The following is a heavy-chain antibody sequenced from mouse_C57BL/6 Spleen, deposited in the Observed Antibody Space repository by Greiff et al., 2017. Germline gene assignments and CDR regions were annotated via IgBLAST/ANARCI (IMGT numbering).Heavy chain of an antibody. J-gene: IGHJ3*01. CDR3: APDYYGSRGFAY. D-gene: IGHD1-1*01. Sequence: VKLQESGAELVMPGASVKLSCKASGYTFTSYWMHWVKQRPGQGLEWIGEIDPSDSYTNYNQKFKGKSTLTVDKSSSTAYMQLSSLTSEDSAVYYCAPDYYGSRGFAYWGQGTLVTVSA. V-gene: IGHV1-69*01. CDR1: GYTFTSYW. CDR2: IDPSDSYT.